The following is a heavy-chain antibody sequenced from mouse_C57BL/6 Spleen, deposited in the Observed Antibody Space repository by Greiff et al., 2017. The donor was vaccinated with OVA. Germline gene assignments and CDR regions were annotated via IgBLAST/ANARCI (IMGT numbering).Heavy chain of an antibody. CDR2: IYPSDSET. J-gene: IGHJ2*01. D-gene: IGHD3-2*02. CDR3: AREGAQAPFDY. V-gene: IGHV1-61*01. CDR1: GYTFTSYW. Sequence: QVQLQQPGAELVRPGSSVKLSCKASGYTFTSYWMDWVKQRPGQGLEWIGNIYPSDSETHYNQKFKDKATLTVDKSSSTAYMQLSSLTSEDSAVYYCAREGAQAPFDYWGQGTTLTVSS.